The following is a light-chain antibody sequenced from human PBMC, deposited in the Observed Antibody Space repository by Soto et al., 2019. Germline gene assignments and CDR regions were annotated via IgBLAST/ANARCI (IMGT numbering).Light chain of an antibody. Sequence: EIVMTQSPATLSVSPGERATLSCRARQSITSSYLAWYQQKPGQAPRLLIYGASYRATGIPDRFSGSGSGTDFTLTISRLEPEDFAVYYCHQYGSSPSTFGKGTKVDIK. CDR2: GAS. CDR1: QSITSSY. CDR3: HQYGSSPST. J-gene: IGKJ1*01. V-gene: IGKV3-20*01.